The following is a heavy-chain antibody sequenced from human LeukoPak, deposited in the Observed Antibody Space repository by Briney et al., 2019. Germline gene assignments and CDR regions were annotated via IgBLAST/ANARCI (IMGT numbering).Heavy chain of an antibody. CDR1: GGSISRSSYY. CDR3: ATTGYYYYYMDV. J-gene: IGHJ6*03. CDR2: IYYSGST. V-gene: IGHV4-61*01. D-gene: IGHD3-10*01. Sequence: SETLSLTCSVSGGSISRSSYYWSWIRQPPGKGLEWIGYIYYSGSTNYNPSLKSRVTISVDTSKNQFSLKLSSVTAADTAVYYCATTGYYYYYMDVWGKGTTVTVSS.